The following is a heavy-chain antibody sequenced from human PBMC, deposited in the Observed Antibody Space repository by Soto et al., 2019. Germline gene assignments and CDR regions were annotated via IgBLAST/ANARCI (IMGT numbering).Heavy chain of an antibody. Sequence: ASVKVSCKASGGTFSRYAISWVRQAPGQGLEWMGGIIPIFGTANYAQKFQGRVTITADKSTSTAYMELSSLRSEDTAVYYCAREWGGPRGGLFQHWGQGTLVTVSS. CDR3: AREWGGPRGGLFQH. V-gene: IGHV1-69*06. CDR1: GGTFSRYA. J-gene: IGHJ1*01. CDR2: IIPIFGTA. D-gene: IGHD2-15*01.